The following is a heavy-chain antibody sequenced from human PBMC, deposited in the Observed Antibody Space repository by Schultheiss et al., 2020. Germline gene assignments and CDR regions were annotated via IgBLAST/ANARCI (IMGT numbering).Heavy chain of an antibody. CDR1: GGSFSGYY. Sequence: SETLSLTCAVYGGSFSGYYWSWIRQPPGKGLEWIGSIYYSGSTYYNPSLKSLVTISVDTSKNQFSLKLSSVTAADTAVYYCARTLITGTTRLGVGNWFDPWGQGTLVTVSS. CDR2: IYYSGST. CDR3: ARTLITGTTRLGVGNWFDP. V-gene: IGHV4-34*01. J-gene: IGHJ5*02. D-gene: IGHD1-7*01.